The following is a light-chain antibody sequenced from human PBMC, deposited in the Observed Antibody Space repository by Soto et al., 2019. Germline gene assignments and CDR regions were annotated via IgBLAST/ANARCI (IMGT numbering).Light chain of an antibody. CDR3: QQYYITPFT. Sequence: DIVMTQSPDSLAVSLGERATINCKSSQSLLYSSNNKNYLAWYQQKPGQPPKLLIYWASTRESGVPDRFSGSGSGTDFTLTITSLQAEDVAVYYCQQYYITPFTFGPGTKVDLK. CDR1: QSLLYSSNNKNY. CDR2: WAS. V-gene: IGKV4-1*01. J-gene: IGKJ3*01.